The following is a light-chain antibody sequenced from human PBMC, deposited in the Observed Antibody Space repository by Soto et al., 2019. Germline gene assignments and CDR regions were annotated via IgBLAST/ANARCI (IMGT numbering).Light chain of an antibody. V-gene: IGLV2-14*01. CDR1: SSDGGGYNY. Sequence: QSALTQPASVSGSPGQSITISCTGTSSDGGGYNYVSWYQQHPGKAPKLMIYDVSNRPSGVSNRFFGSKSGNTASLTISGLQAEDEADYYCSSYTSSSTLYVFGTGTKLTVL. J-gene: IGLJ1*01. CDR2: DVS. CDR3: SSYTSSSTLYV.